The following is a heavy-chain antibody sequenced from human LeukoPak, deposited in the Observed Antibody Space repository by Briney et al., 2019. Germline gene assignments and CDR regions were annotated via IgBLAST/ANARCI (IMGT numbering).Heavy chain of an antibody. J-gene: IGHJ4*02. D-gene: IGHD6-13*01. CDR2: IYYSGST. V-gene: IGHV4-59*01. Sequence: SETLSLTCTVSGGSISSYYWSWIRRPPGKGLEWIGYIYYSGSTNYNPSLKSRVTISVDTSKNQFSLKLSSVTAADTAVYYCARAEQQLGYYFDYWGQGTLVTVSS. CDR1: GGSISSYY. CDR3: ARAEQQLGYYFDY.